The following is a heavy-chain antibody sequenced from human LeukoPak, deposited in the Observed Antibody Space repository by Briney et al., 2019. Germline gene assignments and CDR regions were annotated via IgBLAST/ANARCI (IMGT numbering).Heavy chain of an antibody. D-gene: IGHD5-24*01. CDR3: ARGRDGYSFGFDY. CDR2: ITSSSSYI. Sequence: GGSLRLSCAASGFTFSTYTMNWVRQAPGKGLEWVSSITSSSSYIYYADSVKGRFTISRDNAKNSLYLQMNSPRAEDTAIYYCARGRDGYSFGFDYWGQGTLVTVSS. J-gene: IGHJ4*02. V-gene: IGHV3-21*01. CDR1: GFTFSTYT.